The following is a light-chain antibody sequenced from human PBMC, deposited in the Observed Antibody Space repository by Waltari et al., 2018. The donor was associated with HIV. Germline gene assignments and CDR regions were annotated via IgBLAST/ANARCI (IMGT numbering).Light chain of an antibody. CDR2: DDS. CDR3: QVWDSSTDLRV. J-gene: IGLJ2*01. CDR1: NLGSKG. Sequence: SYVLTQPPSVSVAPGQTARITCGGDNLGSKGVHWYQKKPSQAPVLVVYDDSDRPSGIPERFSGSRSWNTATLTISRVEAGDEADFYCQVWDSSTDLRVFGGGTKLTVL. V-gene: IGLV3-21*02.